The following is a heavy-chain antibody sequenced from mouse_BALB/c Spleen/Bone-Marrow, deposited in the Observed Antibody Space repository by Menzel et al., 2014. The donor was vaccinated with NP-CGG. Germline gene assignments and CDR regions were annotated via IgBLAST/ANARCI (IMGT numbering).Heavy chain of an antibody. V-gene: IGHV1S130*01. CDR1: GYTFTSSW. CDR3: ARAGFDD. Sequence: QVQLQQSGSVLVRPGASVKLSCKASGYTFTSSWMHWAKQRPGQSLEWIGEIHPNSGNTNYNEKFKGKATLTVDTSSSTAYVDLSSLTSEDSAVYYCARAGFDDWGKGTTLTVSS. J-gene: IGHJ2*01. CDR2: IHPNSGNT.